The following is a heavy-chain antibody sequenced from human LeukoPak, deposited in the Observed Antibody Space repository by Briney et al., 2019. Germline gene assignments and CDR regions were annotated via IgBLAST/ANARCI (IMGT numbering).Heavy chain of an antibody. D-gene: IGHD5-18*01. V-gene: IGHV1-58*01. CDR2: IVVGSGNT. CDR1: GFTFTTSV. CDR3: AADPGYGVALDYYYYGMDV. Sequence: TSVKVSCKASGFTFTTSVVQWVRQARGQRLEWIGWIVVGSGNTNYAQKFQERVTITRDMSTSTAYMELSSLSSEDTAVYYCAADPGYGVALDYYYYGMDVWGQGTTVTVSS. J-gene: IGHJ6*02.